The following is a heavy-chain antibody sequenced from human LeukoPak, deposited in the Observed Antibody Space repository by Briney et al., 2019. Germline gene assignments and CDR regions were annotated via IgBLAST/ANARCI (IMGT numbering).Heavy chain of an antibody. J-gene: IGHJ4*02. V-gene: IGHV5-51*01. Sequence: GESLKISCKGSGYSFTSYWIGWVRQMPGKGLEWMGIIYPGDSETRYGPSFQGQVSISADKSSNSADLHWSSLKASDTAMYYCARVMVTASLFRYFDYWGQGTLVTVSS. CDR2: IYPGDSET. CDR1: GYSFTSYW. CDR3: ARVMVTASLFRYFDY. D-gene: IGHD2-21*02.